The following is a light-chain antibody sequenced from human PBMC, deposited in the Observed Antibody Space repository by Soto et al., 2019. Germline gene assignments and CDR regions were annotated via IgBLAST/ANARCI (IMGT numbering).Light chain of an antibody. CDR2: DAS. V-gene: IGKV1-5*01. CDR3: LQHNTYSRT. Sequence: DIQITQSPPTLSASVGDRVTITCRASQSISRGLAWYQQKPGKAPNLLIYDASSLQSGDPSRFSGSVSGTEFTLTSSSLQPDDFATYYGLQHNTYSRTFGHGTKVQI. CDR1: QSISRG. J-gene: IGKJ1*01.